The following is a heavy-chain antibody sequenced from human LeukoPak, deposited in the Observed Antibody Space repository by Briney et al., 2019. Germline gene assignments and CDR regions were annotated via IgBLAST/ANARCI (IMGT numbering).Heavy chain of an antibody. D-gene: IGHD6-19*01. CDR2: INPIGGST. CDR1: GYTFTSYY. Sequence: GASVKVSCKASGYTFTSYYTHWVRQAPGQGLEWMGIINPIGGSTIYAQTFQGRVTMTRDTSTSTVFMELNSLRSEDTAVYYCARVLEGSGVDYWGQGTLVTVSS. J-gene: IGHJ4*02. CDR3: ARVLEGSGVDY. V-gene: IGHV1-46*01.